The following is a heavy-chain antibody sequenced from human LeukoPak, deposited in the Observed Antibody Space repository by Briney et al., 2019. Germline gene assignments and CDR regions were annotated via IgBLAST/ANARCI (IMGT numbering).Heavy chain of an antibody. CDR3: ASCVVAKGYFDY. CDR2: ISYDGSNK. J-gene: IGHJ4*02. Sequence: GGSLRLSCAASGFTFSSYAMHWVRQAPGKGLEWVAVISYDGSNKYYADSVKGRFTISRDNSKNTLYLQMNSLRAEDTAVYYCASCVVAKGYFDYWGQGTLVTVSS. D-gene: IGHD3-22*01. V-gene: IGHV3-30-3*01. CDR1: GFTFSSYA.